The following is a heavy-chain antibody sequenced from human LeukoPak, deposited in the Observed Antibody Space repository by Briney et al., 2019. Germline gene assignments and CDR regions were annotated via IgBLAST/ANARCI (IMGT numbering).Heavy chain of an antibody. V-gene: IGHV3-21*04. J-gene: IGHJ4*02. CDR1: GFTFSSYS. CDR3: AKGRTLVGGSTRSYDY. CDR2: ISSSSSYI. Sequence: PGRSLRLSCAASGFTFSSYSMNWVRQAPGKGLEWVSSISSSSSYIYYADSVKGCSTISRDNSKHTLYLQMNSLRVEDTAVYYCAKGRTLVGGSTRSYDYWGQGTLVTVSS. D-gene: IGHD1-26*01.